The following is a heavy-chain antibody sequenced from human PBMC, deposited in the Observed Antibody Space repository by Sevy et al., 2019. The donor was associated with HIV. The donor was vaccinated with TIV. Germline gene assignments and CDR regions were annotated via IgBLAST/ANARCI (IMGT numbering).Heavy chain of an antibody. CDR3: VRAVERVDAY. Sequence: GGSQRLSCAASGFSLHSFWMNWVRQTPGKGLEWVANINEDRSKKYFVDSVKGRFTISRDNAKNSVYLQMNSLRVEDTAIYYCVRAVERVDAYWGQGTLVTVSS. V-gene: IGHV3-7*03. J-gene: IGHJ4*02. D-gene: IGHD1-1*01. CDR1: GFSLHSFW. CDR2: INEDRSKK.